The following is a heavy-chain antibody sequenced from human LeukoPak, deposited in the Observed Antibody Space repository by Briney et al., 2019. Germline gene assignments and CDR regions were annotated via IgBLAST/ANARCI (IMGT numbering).Heavy chain of an antibody. CDR3: TRGPLPSGYDYYFDY. CDR2: IRSKAYGGTT. CDR1: GFTFGDYA. V-gene: IGHV3-49*03. Sequence: GGSLRLSCTASGFTFGDYAMSWFRQAPGKGLEWAGFIRSKAYGGTTEYAASVKGRFTISRDDSKSIAYLQMNSLKTEDTAVYYCTRGPLPSGYDYYFDYWGQGTLVTVSS. J-gene: IGHJ4*02. D-gene: IGHD5-12*01.